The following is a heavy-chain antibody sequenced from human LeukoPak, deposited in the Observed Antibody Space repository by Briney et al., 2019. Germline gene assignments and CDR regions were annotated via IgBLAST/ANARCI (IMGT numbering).Heavy chain of an antibody. CDR2: IYHSGST. Sequence: SETLSLTCTVFGYSISSGYHWGWIRQPPGKGLQWIGSIYHSGSTYYNPSLKSRVSISVDTSKNQFSLKLTSVTAADTAVYYCARGLRYSSGWYPKYDAFDIWGQGTMVTVSS. CDR3: ARGLRYSSGWYPKYDAFDI. J-gene: IGHJ3*02. D-gene: IGHD6-19*01. CDR1: GYSISSGYH. V-gene: IGHV4-38-2*02.